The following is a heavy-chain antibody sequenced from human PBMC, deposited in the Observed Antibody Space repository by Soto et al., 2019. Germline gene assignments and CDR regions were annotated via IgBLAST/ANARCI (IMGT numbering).Heavy chain of an antibody. J-gene: IGHJ4*02. D-gene: IGHD6-13*01. Sequence: SETLSLTCTVSVGSISSGCYYLSWILHHPGKGLEWIGYIYYSGSTYYNPSLKSRVTISVDTSKNQFSLKLSSVTAADTAVYYCAREGPYSSSWSHVECWGKGTWVTVSS. V-gene: IGHV4-31*03. CDR2: IYYSGST. CDR3: AREGPYSSSWSHVEC. CDR1: VGSISSGCYY.